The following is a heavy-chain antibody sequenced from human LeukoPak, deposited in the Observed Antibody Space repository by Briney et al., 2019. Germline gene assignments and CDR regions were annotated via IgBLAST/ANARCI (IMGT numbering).Heavy chain of an antibody. CDR1: GFTFSSYG. CDR2: IRYDGSNK. D-gene: IGHD3-9*01. Sequence: PGGSLTLSCAASGFTFSSYGMHWVRQAPGKGLEWVEFIRYDGSNKYYADSVKGRFTISRDNSKNTLYLQMNSLRAEDTAVYYCAKGSLGYYDILTVDFWGQGTLVTVSS. CDR3: AKGSLGYYDILTVDF. V-gene: IGHV3-30*02. J-gene: IGHJ4*02.